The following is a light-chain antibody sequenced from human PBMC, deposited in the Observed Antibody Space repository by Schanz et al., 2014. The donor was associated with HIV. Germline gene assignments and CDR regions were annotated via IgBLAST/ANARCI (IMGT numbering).Light chain of an antibody. V-gene: IGLV2-14*01. CDR2: DVS. Sequence: QSALTQPASVSGSPGQSITISCTGTSSDVGGYNYVSWYQQHPGKAPKLMIYDVSNRPSGVPDRFSGSKSGNTASLTISGLQTEDEADYYCSSYTSGSTYVFGTGTKLTVL. CDR1: SSDVGGYNY. J-gene: IGLJ1*01. CDR3: SSYTSGSTYV.